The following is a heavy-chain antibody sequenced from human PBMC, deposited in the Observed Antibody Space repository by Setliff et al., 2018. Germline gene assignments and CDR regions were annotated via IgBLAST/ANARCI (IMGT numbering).Heavy chain of an antibody. CDR2: SNHGGST. D-gene: IGHD3-3*01. CDR3: ARERQGGFLEWAPFDS. CDR1: GFTFSDYY. Sequence: GSLRLSCAASGFTFSDYYMSWIRQPPGKGLEWIGESNHGGSTSYHPSLKSRLTMSVDTSKNQFSLKLTSVTAADTAVYYCARERQGGFLEWAPFDSWGQGVVVTVSS. J-gene: IGHJ4*02. V-gene: IGHV4-34*01.